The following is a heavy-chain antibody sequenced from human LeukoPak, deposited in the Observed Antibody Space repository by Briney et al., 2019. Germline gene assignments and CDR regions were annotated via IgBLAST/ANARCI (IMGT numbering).Heavy chain of an antibody. Sequence: SETLSLTCTVSGGSISSGGYYWSWIRQHPGKGLEWIGYIYYSGSTYYNPSLKSRVTISVDTSKNQFSLKLSSVTAADTAVYYCARAKIQPISFDYWGQGTLVTVSS. V-gene: IGHV4-31*03. J-gene: IGHJ4*02. CDR3: ARAKIQPISFDY. CDR1: GGSISSGGYY. CDR2: IYYSGST. D-gene: IGHD5-18*01.